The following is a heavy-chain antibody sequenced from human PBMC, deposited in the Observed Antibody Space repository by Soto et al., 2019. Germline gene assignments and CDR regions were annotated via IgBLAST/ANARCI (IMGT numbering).Heavy chain of an antibody. CDR1: GFTFSSYA. D-gene: IGHD3-10*01. CDR2: ISGSGGST. Sequence: EVQLLESGGGLVQPGGSLRLSCAASGFTFSSYAMSWVRQAPGKGLEWVSAISGSGGSTYYADSVKGRFTISRDNSKNTLYLQMNSLRAEDTAVYYCAKARADYYGSGSPIDYWGQGTPVTVSS. V-gene: IGHV3-23*01. J-gene: IGHJ4*02. CDR3: AKARADYYGSGSPIDY.